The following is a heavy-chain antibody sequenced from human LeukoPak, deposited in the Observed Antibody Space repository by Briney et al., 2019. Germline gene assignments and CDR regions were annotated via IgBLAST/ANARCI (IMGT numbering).Heavy chain of an antibody. V-gene: IGHV4-34*01. CDR3: ARGRDTNPRYWVDY. CDR1: GGSFSGYY. J-gene: IGHJ4*02. CDR2: INHSGST. D-gene: IGHD1-20*01. Sequence: SETLSLTCAVYGGSFSGYYWSWIRQPPGKGLEWIGEINHSGSTNYNPSLKSRVTISVDTSKNQFSLKLSSVTAAGTAVYYCARGRDTNPRYWVDYWGQGTLVTVSS.